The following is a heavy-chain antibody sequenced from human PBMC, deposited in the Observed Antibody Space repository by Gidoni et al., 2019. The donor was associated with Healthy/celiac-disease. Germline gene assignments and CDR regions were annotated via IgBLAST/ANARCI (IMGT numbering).Heavy chain of an antibody. CDR1: GFTFDDSG. D-gene: IGHD1-26*01. Sequence: EVQLVESGGGVVRPWWSLRLSCAASGFTFDDSGMSWVRQSPGKGLEWVSGINWNGGSTGYADSVKGRFTISRDNAKNSLYLQMNSLRAEDTALYYCARELVGATPISDAFDIWGQGTMVTVSS. CDR3: ARELVGATPISDAFDI. CDR2: INWNGGST. V-gene: IGHV3-20*04. J-gene: IGHJ3*02.